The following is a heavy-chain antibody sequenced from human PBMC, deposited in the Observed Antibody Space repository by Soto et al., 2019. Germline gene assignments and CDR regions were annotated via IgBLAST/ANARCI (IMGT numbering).Heavy chain of an antibody. Sequence: GGSLRLSCAASGFTFSSYAMSWVRQAPGKGLEWVSAISGSGGSTYYADSVKGRFTISRDNSKNTLYLQMNSLRAEDTAVYYCAKGLVGSPKYSSSSSAKTWGQGTLVTVSS. CDR3: AKGLVGSPKYSSSSSAKT. D-gene: IGHD6-6*01. CDR2: ISGSGGST. V-gene: IGHV3-23*01. CDR1: GFTFSSYA. J-gene: IGHJ4*02.